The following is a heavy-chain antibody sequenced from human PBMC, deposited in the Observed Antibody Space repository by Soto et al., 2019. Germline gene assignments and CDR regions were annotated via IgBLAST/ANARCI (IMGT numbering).Heavy chain of an antibody. CDR2: INHSGST. D-gene: IGHD3-10*01. CDR3: ARGPSQRITMVRGVILYYYFDY. V-gene: IGHV4-34*01. CDR1: GGSFSGYY. Sequence: QVQLQQWGAGLLKPSETLSLTCAVYGGSFSGYYWSWIRQPPGKGLEWIGEINHSGSTNNNPSLKSQVAIAVDPSNNQFSLKRSSVTDADTAVYYCARGPSQRITMVRGVILYYYFDYWGQGTLVTVSS. J-gene: IGHJ4*02.